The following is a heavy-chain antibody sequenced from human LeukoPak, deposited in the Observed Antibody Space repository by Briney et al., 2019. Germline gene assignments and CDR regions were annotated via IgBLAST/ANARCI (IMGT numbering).Heavy chain of an antibody. V-gene: IGHV1-2*02. Sequence: GASVKVSCKASGYTFTGYYMHWVRQARGQGLEWMGWINPNSGGTNYAQKFQGRVTMTRDTSISTAYMELSRLRADDTAVYYCARIEGDYYGSGSEFDYWGQGTLVTVSS. CDR1: GYTFTGYY. J-gene: IGHJ4*02. CDR2: INPNSGGT. D-gene: IGHD3-10*01. CDR3: ARIEGDYYGSGSEFDY.